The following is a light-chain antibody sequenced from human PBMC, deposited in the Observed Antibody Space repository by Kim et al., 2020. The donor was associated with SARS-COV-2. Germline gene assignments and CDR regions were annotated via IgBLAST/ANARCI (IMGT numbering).Light chain of an antibody. CDR3: QNYHSAPHT. Sequence: DIQMTQSPSSLSASVGDRVTITCRASRDISNYLAWYQQKPGKVPKLLIYAASTLQSGVPSRFSGSGSGTDFTLTINSLQPEDVATYYCQNYHSAPHTFGGWTKVDIK. CDR1: RDISNY. J-gene: IGKJ4*01. CDR2: AAS. V-gene: IGKV1-27*01.